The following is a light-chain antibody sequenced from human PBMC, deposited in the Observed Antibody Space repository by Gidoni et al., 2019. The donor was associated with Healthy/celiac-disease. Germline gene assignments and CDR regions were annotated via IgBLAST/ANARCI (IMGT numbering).Light chain of an antibody. Sequence: SSELTQDPAVSVALGQTVRITCQGDSLRSYYASWYQQKPAQAPVLVIYGKNHRPSGIPDRFAGSSSGNTASLTITGAQAEDEADYYCNSRDSSGNHVVFGGGTKLTGL. V-gene: IGLV3-19*01. CDR1: SLRSYY. J-gene: IGLJ2*01. CDR3: NSRDSSGNHVV. CDR2: GKN.